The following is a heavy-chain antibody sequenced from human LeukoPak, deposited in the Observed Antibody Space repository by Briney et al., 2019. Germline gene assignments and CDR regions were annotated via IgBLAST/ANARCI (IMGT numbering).Heavy chain of an antibody. J-gene: IGHJ4*02. CDR3: ARARHEYSYDIDY. D-gene: IGHD5-18*01. CDR1: GFTFSSYE. Sequence: GGSLRLSCAASGFTFSSYEMNWVRQAPGKGLEWVSSISSSSSYIYYADSVKGRFTISRDNAKNSLYLQMNSLRAEDTAVYYCARARHEYSYDIDYWGQGTLVTVSS. V-gene: IGHV3-21*01. CDR2: ISSSSSYI.